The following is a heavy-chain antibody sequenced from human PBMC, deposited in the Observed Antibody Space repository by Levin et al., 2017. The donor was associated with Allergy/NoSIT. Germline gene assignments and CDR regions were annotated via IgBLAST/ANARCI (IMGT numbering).Heavy chain of an antibody. Sequence: SETLSLTCAVYGGSFSGYYWSWIRQPPGKGLEWIGEINHSGSTNYNPSLKSRVTISVDTSKNQFSLKLSSVTAADTAVYYCARGLATYYYDSSGYYFDYWGQGTLVTVSS. D-gene: IGHD3-22*01. J-gene: IGHJ4*02. CDR1: GGSFSGYY. CDR3: ARGLATYYYDSSGYYFDY. V-gene: IGHV4-34*01. CDR2: INHSGST.